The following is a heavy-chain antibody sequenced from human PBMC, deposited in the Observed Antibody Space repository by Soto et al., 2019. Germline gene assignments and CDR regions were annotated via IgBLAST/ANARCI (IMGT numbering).Heavy chain of an antibody. V-gene: IGHV3-23*01. D-gene: IGHD3-3*01. Sequence: GSLRLSCAASGFSFSSYAMSWVRQAPGKGLEWVSAISDSGGSTYYAEFVKGRFTISRDKSKNTLYLQMNSLRAEDTAVYYCAKDRGITIPDYWGQGTLVTVSS. CDR3: AKDRGITIPDY. J-gene: IGHJ4*02. CDR2: ISDSGGST. CDR1: GFSFSSYA.